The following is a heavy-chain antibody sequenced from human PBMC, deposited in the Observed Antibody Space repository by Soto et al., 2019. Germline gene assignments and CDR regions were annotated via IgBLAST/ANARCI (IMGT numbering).Heavy chain of an antibody. V-gene: IGHV3-74*01. CDR1: GLTFSSYW. CDR2: MYTDASSA. CDR3: VRGNSGYGNFDY. J-gene: IGHJ4*02. Sequence: PGGSLRLSCAASGLTFSSYWMHWVRQAPGKGLVWVSRMYTDASSATYADSVKCRFTISRDNAKKTLFLQIDSLTTEDTAVYYCVRGNSGYGNFDYWGEGTLVTVSS. D-gene: IGHD5-12*01.